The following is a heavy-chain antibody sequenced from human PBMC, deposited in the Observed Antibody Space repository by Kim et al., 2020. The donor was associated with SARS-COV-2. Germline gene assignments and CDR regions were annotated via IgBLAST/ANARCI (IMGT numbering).Heavy chain of an antibody. J-gene: IGHJ1*01. CDR3: AKGREGSGRTDFQH. V-gene: IGHV3-23*01. CDR2: ISGSGGTT. Sequence: GGSLTLSCAASGFTFSSYAMSWVRQAPGKGLEWVALISGSGGTTYHADSVKGRFTISRDNSKNTLYLQMNSLRAEDTALYYCAKGREGSGRTDFQHWGQGTLVTVSS. CDR1: GFTFSSYA. D-gene: IGHD3-10*01.